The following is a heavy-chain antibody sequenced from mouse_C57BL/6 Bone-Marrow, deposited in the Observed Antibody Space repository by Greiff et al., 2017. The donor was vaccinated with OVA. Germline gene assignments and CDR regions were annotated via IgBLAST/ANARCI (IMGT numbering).Heavy chain of an antibody. Sequence: QVQLQQSDAELVKPGASVKISCKVSGYTFTDHPIHWMKQRPEQGLEWIGYIYPRDGSTKYNEKFKGKATLTADKSSSPAYMQLNSLTSEDSAVYFCARCGGSSHWYFDVWGTGTTVTVSS. D-gene: IGHD1-1*01. V-gene: IGHV1-78*01. CDR3: ARCGGSSHWYFDV. CDR1: GYTFTDHP. CDR2: IYPRDGST. J-gene: IGHJ1*03.